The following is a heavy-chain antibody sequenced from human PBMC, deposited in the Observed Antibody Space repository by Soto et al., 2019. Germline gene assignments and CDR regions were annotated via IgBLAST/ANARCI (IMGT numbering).Heavy chain of an antibody. CDR3: EKGWKVLVGGV. J-gene: IGHJ6*02. D-gene: IGHD3-16*01. Sequence: VQLLESGGELVEPGGSLRLSCAFSGFTFSSYAMTWVRQAPGKGLEWVSAISGTGSVTYYADSVKGRFTISRDNSKNSLYLHMISLGADYTAIYYCEKGWKVLVGGVWGQVTTVTVSS. CDR2: ISGTGSVT. CDR1: GFTFSSYA. V-gene: IGHV3-23*01.